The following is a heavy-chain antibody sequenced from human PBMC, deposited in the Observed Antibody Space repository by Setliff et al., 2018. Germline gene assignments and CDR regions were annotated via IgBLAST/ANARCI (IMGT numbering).Heavy chain of an antibody. D-gene: IGHD7-27*01. CDR1: GFTFSSYW. J-gene: IGHJ3*02. CDR3: ARDRRPFNWGGNDAFDI. Sequence: PGGSLRLSCVASGFTFSSYWMNWIRQAPGKGLEWVANIKEDGSEKYYVDSVKGRFTISRDNAKNSLYLQMNSLRAEDTAVYYCARDRRPFNWGGNDAFDIWGQGTMVTVSS. CDR2: IKEDGSEK. V-gene: IGHV3-7*01.